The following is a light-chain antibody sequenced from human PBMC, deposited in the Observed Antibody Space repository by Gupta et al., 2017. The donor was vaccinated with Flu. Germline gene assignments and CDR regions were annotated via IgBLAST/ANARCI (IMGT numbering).Light chain of an antibody. CDR2: DVT. J-gene: IGLJ1*01. CDR1: RSDVGAYNY. Sequence: QSALTQPRSVSGSPGQSVTISCTGTRSDVGAYNYVSWYQQLPGKAPQLMIYDVTERPSGVPDRFSGSKSGNTASLTISGLQAEDDADYYCCSFAGSPYVFGTGTKVTVL. V-gene: IGLV2-11*01. CDR3: CSFAGSPYV.